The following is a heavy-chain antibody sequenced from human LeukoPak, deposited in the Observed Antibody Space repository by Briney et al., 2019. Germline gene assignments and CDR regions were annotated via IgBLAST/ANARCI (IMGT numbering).Heavy chain of an antibody. V-gene: IGHV1-69*04. CDR3: ARDWGLDY. J-gene: IGHJ4*02. CDR1: GGTFSRYA. CDR2: IIPILGIA. Sequence: GASVKVSFKASGGTFSRYAISWVRQAPGQGLEWMGRIIPILGIANYAQKFQGRVTITADKSTSTAYMELSSLRSEDTAVYYCARDWGLDYWGQGTLVTVSS. D-gene: IGHD3-16*01.